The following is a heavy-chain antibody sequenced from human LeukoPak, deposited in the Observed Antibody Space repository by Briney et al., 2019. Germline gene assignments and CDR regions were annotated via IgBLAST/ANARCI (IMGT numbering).Heavy chain of an antibody. J-gene: IGHJ4*02. Sequence: GGSLRLSCAASGFTFSSYAMHWVRQAPGKGLEWVAVISYDGSNKYYADSVKGRFTISRDNSKNTLYLQMNSLRAEDTAVYYCARGNDYSPFDYWGQGTLVTVSS. D-gene: IGHD4-11*01. V-gene: IGHV3-30-3*01. CDR1: GFTFSSYA. CDR2: ISYDGSNK. CDR3: ARGNDYSPFDY.